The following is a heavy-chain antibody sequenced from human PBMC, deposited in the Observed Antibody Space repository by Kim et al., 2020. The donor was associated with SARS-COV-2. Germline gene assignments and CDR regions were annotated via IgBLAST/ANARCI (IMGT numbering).Heavy chain of an antibody. CDR2: INHSGST. CDR1: GGSFSGYY. D-gene: IGHD3-10*01. J-gene: IGHJ4*02. Sequence: SETLSLTCAVYGGSFSGYYWSWIRQPPGKGLEWIGEINHSGSTNYNPSLKSRVTISVDTSKNQFSLKLSSVTAADTAVYYCARRGGPTRNQSKYLLDYYGSGSSGFDYWGQGTLVTVSS. V-gene: IGHV4-34*01. CDR3: ARRGGPTRNQSKYLLDYYGSGSSGFDY.